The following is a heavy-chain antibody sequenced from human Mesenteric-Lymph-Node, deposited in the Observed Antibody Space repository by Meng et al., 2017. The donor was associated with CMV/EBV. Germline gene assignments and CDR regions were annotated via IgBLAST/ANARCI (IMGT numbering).Heavy chain of an antibody. CDR2: INHSGST. V-gene: IGHV4-34*01. D-gene: IGHD6-13*01. CDR1: GGSFSGYY. CDR3: ARSSWYGLDY. Sequence: QVQLQPWGAGLLKPSETLSLTCAVYGGSFSGYYWSWIRQPPGKGLEWIGEINHSGSTNYNPSLKSRVTISVDTSKNQFSLKLSSVTAADTAVYYCARSSWYGLDYWGQGTLVTVSS. J-gene: IGHJ4*02.